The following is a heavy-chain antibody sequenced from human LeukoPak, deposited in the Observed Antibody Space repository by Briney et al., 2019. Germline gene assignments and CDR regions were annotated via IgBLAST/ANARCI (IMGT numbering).Heavy chain of an antibody. D-gene: IGHD3-22*01. CDR3: ARDFYDTSTYYYVDAFDI. CDR2: IYYSGNT. J-gene: IGHJ3*02. CDR1: GDSIGSYS. Sequence: SQTLSLTCTVSGDSIGSYSWNWIRQPPGKGLEWIGYIYYSGNTNYNPSLKSRVTISVDTSKNQFSLKLSSVTAADTAVYYCARDFYDTSTYYYVDAFDIWGQGTMVTVSS. V-gene: IGHV4-59*01.